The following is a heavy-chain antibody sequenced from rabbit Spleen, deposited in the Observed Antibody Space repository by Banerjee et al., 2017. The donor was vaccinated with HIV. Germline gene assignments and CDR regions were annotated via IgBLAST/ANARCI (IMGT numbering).Heavy chain of an antibody. J-gene: IGHJ6*01. D-gene: IGHD4-1*01. CDR3: ARDLDNVIGWNFGW. CDR1: GVSFSSGYD. CDR2: IAGSSSGFT. Sequence: QEQLVESGGDLVKPGTSLTLTCKASGVSFSSGYDMCWVRQAPGKGLEWISCIAGSSSGFTYSATWATGRFTISKTSSTTVTLQMTSLTVADTATYFCARDLDNVIGWNFGWWGPGTLVTVS. V-gene: IGHV1S45*01.